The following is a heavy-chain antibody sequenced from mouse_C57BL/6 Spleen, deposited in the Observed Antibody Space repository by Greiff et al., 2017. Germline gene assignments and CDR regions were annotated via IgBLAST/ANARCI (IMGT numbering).Heavy chain of an antibody. Sequence: VQLQESGAELARPGASVKLSCKASGYTFTSYGISWVKQRTGQGLEWIGEIYPRSGNTYYNEKFKGKATLTADKSSSTAYMELRSLTSEDSAVYFCARKEYYYGSSSYYFDYWGQGTTLTVSS. V-gene: IGHV1-81*01. CDR2: IYPRSGNT. CDR1: GYTFTSYG. J-gene: IGHJ2*01. CDR3: ARKEYYYGSSSYYFDY. D-gene: IGHD1-1*01.